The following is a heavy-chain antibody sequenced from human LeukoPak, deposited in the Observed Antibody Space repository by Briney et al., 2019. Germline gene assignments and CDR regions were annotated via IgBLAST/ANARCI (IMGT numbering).Heavy chain of an antibody. Sequence: ASVKVSCKASGGTFSRNTLTWVRQAPGQGREWMGGIIPMFGTPNYTQNFRGRVTVTTDESTSTASMELTSLRSEDTAVYYCARVSVDSGYYYLDLWGQGTLVTVSS. CDR1: GGTFSRNT. CDR3: ARVSVDSGYYYLDL. J-gene: IGHJ4*02. D-gene: IGHD3-22*01. CDR2: IIPMFGTP. V-gene: IGHV1-69*05.